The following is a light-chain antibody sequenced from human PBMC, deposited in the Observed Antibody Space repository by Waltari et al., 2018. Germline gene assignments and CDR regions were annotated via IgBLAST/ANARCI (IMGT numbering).Light chain of an antibody. V-gene: IGKV1-5*03. CDR2: KAS. CDR3: QQYSSHYT. Sequence: DIQMTQSPSTLSASVGDRVTITCRASQSILTWLAWYQQKPGKAPKLLIYKASNFQSGVPSRFSGSGSGTEFTLTISSLQPDDFATYYCQQYSSHYTFGQGTKLEIK. J-gene: IGKJ2*01. CDR1: QSILTW.